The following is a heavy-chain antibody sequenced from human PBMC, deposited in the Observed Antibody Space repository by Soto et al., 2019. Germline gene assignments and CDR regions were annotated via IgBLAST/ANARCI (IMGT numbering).Heavy chain of an antibody. D-gene: IGHD3-3*01. Sequence: SETLSLTCTVSGGSISSGGYYWSWIRQHPGKGLEWIGYIYYSGSTYYNPSLKSRVTISVDTSKNQFSLKLSSVTAADTAVYYCARILRFLEWAPPTRYYYYMYVWGKGTTVTVSS. V-gene: IGHV4-31*03. CDR1: GGSISSGGYY. CDR3: ARILRFLEWAPPTRYYYYMYV. J-gene: IGHJ6*03. CDR2: IYYSGST.